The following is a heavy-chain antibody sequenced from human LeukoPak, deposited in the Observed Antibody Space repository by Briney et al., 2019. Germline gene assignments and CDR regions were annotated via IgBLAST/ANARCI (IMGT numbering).Heavy chain of an antibody. J-gene: IGHJ4*02. V-gene: IGHV4-59*08. CDR2: IYHTGNN. D-gene: IGHD2/OR15-2a*01. CDR1: GGSASSDY. Sequence: SETLSLTCTVSGGSASSDYWSWIRQPPGKGLEWIGYIYHTGNNDYNPSLKSRATISLDTSKNQFSLKLTSVTAADTAVYFCARHPFSSPFDYWGQGTLVTVSS. CDR3: ARHPFSSPFDY.